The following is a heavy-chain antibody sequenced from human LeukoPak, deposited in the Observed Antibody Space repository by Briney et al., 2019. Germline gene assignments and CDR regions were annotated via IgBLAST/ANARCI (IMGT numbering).Heavy chain of an antibody. Sequence: GSLRLSCAASGFTFDDYGMSWIRQPPGKGLEWIGEINHSGSTNYNPSLKSRVTISVDTSKNQFSLKLSSVTAADTAVYYCARVASVLRFLEWLSQPNAFDIWGQGTMVTVSS. CDR3: ARVASVLRFLEWLSQPNAFDI. V-gene: IGHV4-34*01. CDR1: GFTFDDYG. D-gene: IGHD3-3*01. CDR2: INHSGST. J-gene: IGHJ3*02.